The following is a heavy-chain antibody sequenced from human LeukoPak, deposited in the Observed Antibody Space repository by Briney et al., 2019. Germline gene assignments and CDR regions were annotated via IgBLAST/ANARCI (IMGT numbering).Heavy chain of an antibody. J-gene: IGHJ4*02. CDR3: AREVDSSSWYYFDY. D-gene: IGHD6-13*01. Sequence: GSSVKVSCKASGGTFSSYAISWVRQAPGQGLEWMGRIIPIFGTANYAQKFQGRVTITTDESTSTPYMELSSLRSEDTAVYYCAREVDSSSWYYFDYWGQGTLVTVSS. CDR1: GGTFSSYA. CDR2: IIPIFGTA. V-gene: IGHV1-69*05.